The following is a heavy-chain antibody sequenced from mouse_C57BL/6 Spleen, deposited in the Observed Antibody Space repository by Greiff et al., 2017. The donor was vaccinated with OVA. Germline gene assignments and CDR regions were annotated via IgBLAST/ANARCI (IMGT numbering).Heavy chain of an antibody. CDR3: AKYYYGSSHAMDY. J-gene: IGHJ4*01. D-gene: IGHD1-1*01. Sequence: VKLVESGPGLVQPSQSLSITCTVSGFSLTSYGVHWVRQSPGKGLEWLGVIWRGGSTDYNAAFMSRLSITKDNSKSQVFFKMNSLQADDTAIYYCAKYYYGSSHAMDYWGQGTSVTVSS. CDR1: GFSLTSYG. CDR2: IWRGGST. V-gene: IGHV2-5*01.